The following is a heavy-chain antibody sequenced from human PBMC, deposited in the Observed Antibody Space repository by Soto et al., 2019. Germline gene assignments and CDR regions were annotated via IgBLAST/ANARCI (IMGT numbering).Heavy chain of an antibody. CDR3: ARLRNGYDSSGYSVDGFDI. V-gene: IGHV5-51*01. J-gene: IGHJ3*02. D-gene: IGHD3-22*01. CDR2: IYPGDSDT. CDR1: VYIFASNW. Sequence: PGESLKISCKTSVYIFASNWIAWVLQMPGKGLEWMGIIYPGDSDTRYSPSFQGQVTISADKSISTAYLQWNSLKASDTAMYYCARLRNGYDSSGYSVDGFDIWGQGTMVTVSS.